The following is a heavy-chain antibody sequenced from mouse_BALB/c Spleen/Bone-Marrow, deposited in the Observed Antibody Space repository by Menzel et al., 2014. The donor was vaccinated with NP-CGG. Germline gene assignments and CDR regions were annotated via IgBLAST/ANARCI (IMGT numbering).Heavy chain of an antibody. Sequence: EVQLQQSGGGLVQPRGSLKLSCAASGFDFSRYWMSWARQAPGKGLEWIGEINPDSSTINYTPSLKDKFIISRDNAKNTLYLQMSKVRSEDTALYYCARLNYYGNLFVWGAGTTVTVSS. J-gene: IGHJ1*01. CDR2: INPDSSTI. V-gene: IGHV4-1*02. D-gene: IGHD1-1*01. CDR3: ARLNYYGNLFV. CDR1: GFDFSRYW.